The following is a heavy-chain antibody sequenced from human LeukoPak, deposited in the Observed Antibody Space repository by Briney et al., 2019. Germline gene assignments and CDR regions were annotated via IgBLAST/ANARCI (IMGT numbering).Heavy chain of an antibody. CDR2: IVVGSGNT. D-gene: IGHD3-10*01. V-gene: IGHV1-58*02. J-gene: IGHJ6*03. Sequence: ASVKVSCKASGFTFTSSAMQWVRQARGQRLEWIGWIVVGSGNTNYAQKFQERVTITRDMSTSTAYMELSSLRSEDTAVYYCAADRSGIYYGSGSYSRYYYMDVWGKGTTVTVSS. CDR3: AADRSGIYYGSGSYSRYYYMDV. CDR1: GFTFTSSA.